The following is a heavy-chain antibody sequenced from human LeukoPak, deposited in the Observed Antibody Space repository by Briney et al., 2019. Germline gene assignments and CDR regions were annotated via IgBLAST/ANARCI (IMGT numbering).Heavy chain of an antibody. CDR3: ASPPIAAAGTVDDY. D-gene: IGHD6-13*01. V-gene: IGHV3-21*01. CDR1: GFTFSSYS. J-gene: IGHJ4*02. CDR2: ISSSSSYI. Sequence: GGSLRLSCAASGFTFSSYSMNWVRQAPGKGLEWVSSISSSSSYIYYADSVKGRFTISRDHAKNSLYLQMNSLRAEDTAVYYCASPPIAAAGTVDDYWGQGTLVTVPS.